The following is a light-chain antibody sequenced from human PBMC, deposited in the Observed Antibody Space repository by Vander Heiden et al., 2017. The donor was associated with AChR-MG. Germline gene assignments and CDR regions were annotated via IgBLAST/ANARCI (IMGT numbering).Light chain of an antibody. V-gene: IGLV2-14*01. Sequence: QSALTQPASVSGSPGQSLTISCTGTSRDVGGYNYVSWYQQHPGKAPKLMIYDVSNRPSGVSNRFSGSKSGNTASLTISGLQAEDEADYYCSSYTSSSIPYVFGTGTKVTVL. J-gene: IGLJ1*01. CDR2: DVS. CDR1: SRDVGGYNY. CDR3: SSYTSSSIPYV.